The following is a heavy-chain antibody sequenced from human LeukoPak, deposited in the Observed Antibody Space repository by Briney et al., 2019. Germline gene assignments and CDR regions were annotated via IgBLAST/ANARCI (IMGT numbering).Heavy chain of an antibody. V-gene: IGHV4-59*08. CDR3: AKYGNSGWVIDN. D-gene: IGHD6-19*01. Sequence: SETLSLTCTVSGGSIGSNYWTWIRQPPGKGLEYIGYIYYTGGTNYNPSLKSRVTISIDTSKNQFSLRLSSVTAADTAVYFCAKYGNSGWVIDNWGQGTLVAVSS. CDR1: GGSIGSNY. J-gene: IGHJ4*02. CDR2: IYYTGGT.